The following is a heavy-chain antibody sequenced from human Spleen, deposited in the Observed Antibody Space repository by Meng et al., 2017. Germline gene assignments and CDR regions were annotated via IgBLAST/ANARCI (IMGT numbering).Heavy chain of an antibody. J-gene: IGHJ1*01. CDR1: GGSFSDYY. CDR3: ARDGISSGWYRYFQH. Sequence: QVQLQQGGVRLLKPSETLSLTCVVSGGSFSDYYWSWIRQHPGKGLEWIGYIYYSGSTYYNPSLKSRVTISVDTSKNQFSLKLSSVTAADTAVYYCARDGISSGWYRYFQHWGQGTLVTVSS. CDR2: IYYSGST. D-gene: IGHD6-19*01. V-gene: IGHV4-31*11.